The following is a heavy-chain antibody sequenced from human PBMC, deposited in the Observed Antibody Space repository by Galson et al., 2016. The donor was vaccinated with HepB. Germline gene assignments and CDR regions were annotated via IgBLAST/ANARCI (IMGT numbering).Heavy chain of an antibody. CDR1: GLTVSANY. J-gene: IGHJ6*02. V-gene: IGHV3-66*03. Sequence: SLRLSCAASGLTVSANYMSWVRQAPGRGLEWVALLYSCGLTDYADSVKGRFSMSRDDSTNTVYLQMNSLKAEDTAVYYCAREIAGGGCYRGGHDFYYGMDVWGQGTTVTGSS. D-gene: IGHD2-21*02. CDR3: AREIAGGGCYRGGHDFYYGMDV. CDR2: LYSCGLT.